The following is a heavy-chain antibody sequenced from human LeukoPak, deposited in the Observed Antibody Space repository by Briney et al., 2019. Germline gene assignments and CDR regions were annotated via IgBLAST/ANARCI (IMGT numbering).Heavy chain of an antibody. CDR3: ARYFGSGSYLDY. CDR1: GYTLTKFA. D-gene: IGHD3-10*01. CDR2: INTGNGQT. V-gene: IGHV1-3*04. Sequence: ASVKVSCKTSGYTLTKFAIHWVRQATGQRIEWMGWINTGNGQTKYSENFEGRVTMTRDTSTSTIYVEVRSLTSEDTGLYYCARYFGSGSYLDYWGEGTLLTVSS. J-gene: IGHJ4*02.